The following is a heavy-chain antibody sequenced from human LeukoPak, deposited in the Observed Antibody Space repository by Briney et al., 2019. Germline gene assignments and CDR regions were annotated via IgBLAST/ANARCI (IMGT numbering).Heavy chain of an antibody. J-gene: IGHJ4*02. CDR2: INPNNGGT. CDR3: ARARSVGLVIIGY. D-gene: IGHD3/OR15-3a*01. V-gene: IGHV1-2*02. CDR1: GYTFTGYY. Sequence: ASVKVSCKASGYTFTGYYMHWVRQAPGQGLEWMGWINPNNGGTNYAQNFQGRVTMTRDTSISTAYMELSRLRSDDTAVYYCARARSVGLVIIGYWGQGTLVTVSS.